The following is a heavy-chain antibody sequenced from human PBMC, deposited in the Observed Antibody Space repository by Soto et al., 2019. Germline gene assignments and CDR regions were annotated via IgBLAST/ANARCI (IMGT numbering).Heavy chain of an antibody. J-gene: IGHJ6*02. CDR2: IYPGDSDT. CDR3: ARGSRGDFWSGYYSSGYYYGMDV. Sequence: GESLKISCKGSGYSFTSYWIGWVRQMPGKGLEWMGIIYPGDSDTRYSPSFQGQVTISADKSISTAYLQWSSLKASDTAMYYCARGSRGDFWSGYYSSGYYYGMDVWGQGTTVTVSS. D-gene: IGHD3-3*01. V-gene: IGHV5-51*01. CDR1: GYSFTSYW.